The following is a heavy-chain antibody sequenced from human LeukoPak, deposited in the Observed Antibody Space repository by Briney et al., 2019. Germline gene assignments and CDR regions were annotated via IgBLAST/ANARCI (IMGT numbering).Heavy chain of an antibody. D-gene: IGHD5-18*01. V-gene: IGHV3-23*01. CDR1: GFTFNNHA. Sequence: GGSLRLSCAASGFTFNNHAMSWVRQAPGKGLEWVSGINGNGASTYYSDSVKGRFTISRDNSKNTLYRQMSSLRAEDTAIYYCAKDQGYSYYYLDYWGQGTLVTVSS. CDR3: AKDQGYSYYYLDY. CDR2: INGNGAST. J-gene: IGHJ4*02.